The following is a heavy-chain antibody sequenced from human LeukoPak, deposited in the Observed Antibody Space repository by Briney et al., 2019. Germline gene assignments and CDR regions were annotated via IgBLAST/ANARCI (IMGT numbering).Heavy chain of an antibody. V-gene: IGHV4-34*01. D-gene: IGHD1-26*01. Sequence: SETLSLTCAVYGGSFSGYYWSWIRQPPGKGLEWIGEINHSGSTNYNPSLKSRVTISVDTSKNQFSLKLSSVTAADTAVYYCARSRGIVGATTKDPLFDYWGQGTLVTVSS. J-gene: IGHJ4*02. CDR3: ARSRGIVGATTKDPLFDY. CDR1: GGSFSGYY. CDR2: INHSGST.